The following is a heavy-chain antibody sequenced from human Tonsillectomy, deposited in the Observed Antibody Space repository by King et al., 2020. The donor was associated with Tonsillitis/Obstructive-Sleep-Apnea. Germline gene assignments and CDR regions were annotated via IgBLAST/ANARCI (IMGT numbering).Heavy chain of an antibody. CDR2: IYYSGST. D-gene: IGHD2-2*02. V-gene: IGHV4-39*01. Sequence: QLQESGPGLVKPSETLSLTCSVSDDSISSSNYYWGWIRQPPGKGLEWIGSIYYSGSTYYNPSLKSGVTISVDTSQNQFSLKLSSVTAADTAVYYCARHKGEYCTSTSCYRPGRIDYWGQGTLVIVSS. CDR3: ARHKGEYCTSTSCYRPGRIDY. J-gene: IGHJ4*02. CDR1: DDSISSSNYY.